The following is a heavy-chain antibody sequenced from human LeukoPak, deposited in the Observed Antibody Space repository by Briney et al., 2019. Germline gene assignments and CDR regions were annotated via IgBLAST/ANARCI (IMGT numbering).Heavy chain of an antibody. V-gene: IGHV4-59*10. D-gene: IGHD3-10*01. CDR1: GGSFSGYY. CDR3: ARSPGYYYYYMDV. J-gene: IGHJ6*03. Sequence: SETLSLTCAVYGGSFSGYYWSWTRQPAGKGLEWIGRIYTSGSTNYNPSLKSRVTMSVDTSKNQFSLKLSSVTAADTAVYYCARSPGYYYYYMDVWGKGTTVTVSS. CDR2: IYTSGST.